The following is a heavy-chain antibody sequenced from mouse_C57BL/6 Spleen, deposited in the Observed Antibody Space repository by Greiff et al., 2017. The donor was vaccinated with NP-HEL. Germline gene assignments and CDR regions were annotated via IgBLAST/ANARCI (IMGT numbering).Heavy chain of an antibody. CDR2: ISTYYGDA. D-gene: IGHD1-1*01. CDR1: GYTFTDYA. J-gene: IGHJ1*03. CDR3: ARDPYYYGSSSHWYFDV. Sequence: QVQLQQSGPELVRPGVSVKISCKGSGYTFTDYAMHWVKQSHAKSLEWIGVISTYYGDASYNQKFKDKATMTVDKSSSTAYMELARLTSEDSAVYYCARDPYYYGSSSHWYFDVWGTGTTVTVSS. V-gene: IGHV1-67*01.